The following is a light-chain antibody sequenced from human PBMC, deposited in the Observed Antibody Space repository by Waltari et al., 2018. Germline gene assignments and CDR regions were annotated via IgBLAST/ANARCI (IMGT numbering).Light chain of an antibody. CDR2: AVT. CDR1: SSDVGGSHY. V-gene: IGLV2-14*03. Sequence: QSALTQPASVSGSPGQSITISCTATSSDVGGSHYVSWYQHHPGKAPKLIISAVTNRPSGVSNRFSGSKSGNTASLTISGLQAEDEADYFCSSYTSSSTVYVFGTGTEVTVL. J-gene: IGLJ1*01. CDR3: SSYTSSSTVYV.